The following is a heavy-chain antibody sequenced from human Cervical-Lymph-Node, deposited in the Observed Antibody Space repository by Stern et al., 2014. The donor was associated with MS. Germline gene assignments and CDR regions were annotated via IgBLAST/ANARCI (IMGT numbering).Heavy chain of an antibody. V-gene: IGHV1-18*01. CDR2: ITVYNGNP. CDR3: ARGWGDPRH. CDR1: GYTFSSFA. D-gene: IGHD3-16*01. Sequence: QDQLVQSGAEVKKPGASVNVSCKASGYTFSSFAITWVRQAPGQGLEWMGTITVYNGNPNYAQRVQDRVTMTTDTSTNTAYMKGRTLRSDHTAVYYGARGWGDPRHWGQGTLVTVSS. J-gene: IGHJ4*02.